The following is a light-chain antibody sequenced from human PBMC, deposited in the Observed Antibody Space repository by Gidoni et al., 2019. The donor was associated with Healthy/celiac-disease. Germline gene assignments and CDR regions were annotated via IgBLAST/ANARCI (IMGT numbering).Light chain of an antibody. CDR1: QSISSY. CDR3: QQSYSTPCS. Sequence: DIQITHSPSSLSASVGDRVTITCRASQSISSYLNWYQQKPGKAPKLLIYAASSLQSGVPSRFSGSGSGTDFTLTISSLQPEDFATYYCQQSYSTPCSFGQGTKLEIK. J-gene: IGKJ2*04. CDR2: AAS. V-gene: IGKV1-39*01.